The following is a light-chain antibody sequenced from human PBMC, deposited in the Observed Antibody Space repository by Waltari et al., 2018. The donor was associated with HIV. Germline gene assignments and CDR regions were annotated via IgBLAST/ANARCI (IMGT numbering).Light chain of an antibody. Sequence: QSALTQPASVSGSPGQSITISCSGTSTDVGNYNLVSWYQQHPARAPKLIIYEVTKWPSGVSHRFSGSKSANTASLTISGLQAEDEADYYCCSYAGSTNWVFGGGTKLTVL. CDR3: CSYAGSTNWV. CDR1: STDVGNYNL. V-gene: IGLV2-23*02. J-gene: IGLJ3*02. CDR2: EVT.